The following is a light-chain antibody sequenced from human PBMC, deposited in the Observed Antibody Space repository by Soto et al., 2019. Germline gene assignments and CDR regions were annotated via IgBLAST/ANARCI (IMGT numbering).Light chain of an antibody. CDR3: QSYDSSLSIWV. J-gene: IGLJ3*02. CDR2: EVS. CDR1: SSDVGGYNY. V-gene: IGLV2-8*01. Sequence: QSALTQPPSASGSPGQSVTISCTGTSSDVGGYNYVSWYQQHPGKAPKLMIYEVSKRPSGVPDRFSGSKSGTSASLAIAGLQAEDEADYSCQSYDSSLSIWVFGGGTKLTVL.